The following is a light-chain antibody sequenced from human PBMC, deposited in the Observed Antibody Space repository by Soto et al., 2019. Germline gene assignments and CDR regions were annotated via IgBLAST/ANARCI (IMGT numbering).Light chain of an antibody. CDR3: LQTSQFPRT. J-gene: IGKJ1*01. V-gene: IGKV2-24*01. CDR1: QNLVGSDGNSY. CDR2: KVS. Sequence: DIVMTQTPLSSPVTLGQPASISCRSSQNLVGSDGNSYLSWLQQRPGQPPRLLIYKVSHRFSGVSDRFSGSGAGTDFTLKISRVEAYDVGFYYCLQTSQFPRTFGQGTKVEIK.